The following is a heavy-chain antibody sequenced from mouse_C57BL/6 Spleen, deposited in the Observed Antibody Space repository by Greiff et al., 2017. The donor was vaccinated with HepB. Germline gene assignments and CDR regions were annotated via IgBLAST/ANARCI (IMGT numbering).Heavy chain of an antibody. CDR3: ARNRGYGTERAMDY. J-gene: IGHJ4*01. V-gene: IGHV2-9-1*01. CDR2: IWTGGGT. CDR1: GFSLTSYA. D-gene: IGHD1-1*01. Sequence: QVQLKQSGPGLVAPSQSLSITCTVSGFSLTSYAISWVRQPPGKGLEWLGVIWTGGGTNYKSALKSRLSISKDNSKSQVFLKMNSLQTDDTARYYCARNRGYGTERAMDYWGQGTSVTVSS.